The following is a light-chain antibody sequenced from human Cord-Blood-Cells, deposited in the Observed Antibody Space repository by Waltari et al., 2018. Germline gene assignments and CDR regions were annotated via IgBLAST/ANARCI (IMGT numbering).Light chain of an antibody. V-gene: IGLV1-44*01. CDR1: SSNSGSNT. CDR3: AAWDDSLNGRV. Sequence: QSVLTQPPSASGTPGQMVTISCSGSSSNSGSNTVNWSQQLPGTAPKLLIYSNNQRPSGVPDRFSGSKSGTSASLAISGLQSEDEADYYCAAWDDSLNGRVFGGGTKLTVL. J-gene: IGLJ3*02. CDR2: SNN.